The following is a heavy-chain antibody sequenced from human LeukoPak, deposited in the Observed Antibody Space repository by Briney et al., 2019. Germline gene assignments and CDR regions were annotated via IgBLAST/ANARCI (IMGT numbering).Heavy chain of an antibody. Sequence: SVKVSCKASGGTFSSYAISWVRQAPGQGLEWMGGIIPIFGTANYAQKFHGRVTITADKSTSTAYMELSSLRSEEPAVYYCARAPMVRGLIMFHFAYWGQGTLVTVYS. CDR3: ARAPMVRGLIMFHFAY. CDR2: IIPIFGTA. J-gene: IGHJ4*02. CDR1: GGTFSSYA. V-gene: IGHV1-69*06. D-gene: IGHD3-10*01.